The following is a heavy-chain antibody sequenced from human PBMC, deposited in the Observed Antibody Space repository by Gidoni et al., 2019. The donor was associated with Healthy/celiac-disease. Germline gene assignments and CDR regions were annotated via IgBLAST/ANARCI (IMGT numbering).Heavy chain of an antibody. V-gene: IGHV3-48*01. CDR3: ARDWHYDSSGSHGDY. CDR1: GFTFSSYS. J-gene: IGHJ4*02. Sequence: EVLLVESGGGLVQPGGSMRLSCPASGFTFSSYSMNWVRQAPGKGLEWVSYISSSSSTIYYADSVKGRFTISRDNAKNSLYLQMTSLRAEDTAVYYCARDWHYDSSGSHGDYWGQGTLVTVSS. CDR2: ISSSSSTI. D-gene: IGHD3-22*01.